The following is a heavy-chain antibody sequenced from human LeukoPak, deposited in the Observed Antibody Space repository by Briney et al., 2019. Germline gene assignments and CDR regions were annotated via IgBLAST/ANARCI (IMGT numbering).Heavy chain of an antibody. Sequence: GESLKISCKGSGYSFTSYWIGWVRQMPGKGLEWMGIIYPGDSDTRYSPSFQGQVTISADKSISTSYLQWSSRKASTSAIYYCARLQVVVGATYDYWGQGTLVTVSS. V-gene: IGHV5-51*01. J-gene: IGHJ4*02. CDR2: IYPGDSDT. CDR1: GYSFTSYW. D-gene: IGHD1-26*01. CDR3: ARLQVVVGATYDY.